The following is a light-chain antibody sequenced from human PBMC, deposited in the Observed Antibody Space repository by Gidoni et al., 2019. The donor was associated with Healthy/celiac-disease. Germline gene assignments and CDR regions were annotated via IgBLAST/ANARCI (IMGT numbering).Light chain of an antibody. CDR2: AAS. J-gene: IGKJ4*01. CDR3: QQSYRTPLT. V-gene: IGKV1-39*01. CDR1: QSIRSY. Sequence: DIQMTQSPSSLSASVGDRVTITCRASQSIRSYLNWYQQKPGKAPKILIYAASSLQSGVPSRFRCSGSGTDFTLTISSLQPEDFATYYCQQSYRTPLTFGGGTKVEIK.